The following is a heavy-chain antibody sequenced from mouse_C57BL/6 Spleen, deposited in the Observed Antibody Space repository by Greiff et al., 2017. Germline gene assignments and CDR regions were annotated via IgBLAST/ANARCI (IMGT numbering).Heavy chain of an antibody. CDR3: TAVRRGYFDY. D-gene: IGHD3-3*01. J-gene: IGHJ2*01. CDR1: GFTFSNYW. Sequence: EVKLMESGGGLVQPGGSMKLSCVASGFTFSNYWMNWVRQSPEKGLEWVAQIRLKSDNYATHYAESVKVMFTISRYDSKSSVYLQMNNLRAGDTGIYYCTAVRRGYFDYWGQGTTLTVSS. V-gene: IGHV6-3*01. CDR2: IRLKSDNYAT.